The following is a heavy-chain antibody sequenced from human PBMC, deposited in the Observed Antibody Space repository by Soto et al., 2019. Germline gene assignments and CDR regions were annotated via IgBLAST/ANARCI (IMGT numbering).Heavy chain of an antibody. Sequence: QVQLVQSGAEVKKPGSSVKVSCKASGGTFSSYDISWVRQAPGQGLEWMGGIIPIFGTANYAQKFQGRVTITADESTSTAYMELSSLRSEDTAVYYCASQRSAKFAAASTDYWGQGTLVTVSS. CDR3: ASQRSAKFAAASTDY. CDR1: GGTFSSYD. V-gene: IGHV1-69*01. D-gene: IGHD6-13*01. CDR2: IIPIFGTA. J-gene: IGHJ4*02.